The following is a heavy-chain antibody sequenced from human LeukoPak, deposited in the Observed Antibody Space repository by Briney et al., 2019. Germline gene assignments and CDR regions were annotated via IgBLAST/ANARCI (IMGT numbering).Heavy chain of an antibody. CDR1: GYTFTSYY. D-gene: IGHD1-26*01. V-gene: IGHV1-46*01. CDR2: INPNPSGGST. Sequence: GASVKVSCMASGYTFTSYYMHWVRQAPGQGLEWVAIINPNPSGGSTSYAQKFQGRVTMTRDMSTSTVYMEVSSLRSEDTAVYYCARSPTGSGSYYGLDYWGQGTLVTVSS. J-gene: IGHJ4*02. CDR3: ARSPTGSGSYYGLDY.